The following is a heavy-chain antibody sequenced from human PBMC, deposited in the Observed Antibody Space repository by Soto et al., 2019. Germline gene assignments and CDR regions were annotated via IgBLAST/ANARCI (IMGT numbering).Heavy chain of an antibody. CDR1: GFTFSSYW. CDR3: ARIASSGRGWDV. CDR2: IKQDGSEE. D-gene: IGHD3-10*01. Sequence: EVQLVESGGGLVQPGGSLRLSCVDSGFTFSSYWMSWVRQAPVKGLEWVGYIKQDGSEENYVDSVKGRFTISRDNAKNSMYLQMNSLRAEDTAVYYCARIASSGRGWDVWGQGTTVVVSS. J-gene: IGHJ6*02. V-gene: IGHV3-7*01.